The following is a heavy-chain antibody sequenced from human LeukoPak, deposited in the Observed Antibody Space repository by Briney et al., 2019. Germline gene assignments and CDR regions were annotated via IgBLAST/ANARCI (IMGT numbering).Heavy chain of an antibody. J-gene: IGHJ4*02. D-gene: IGHD1-26*01. CDR2: ISGSGGST. CDR1: GFTFSSYA. Sequence: TGGSLRLSCAASGFTFSSYAMSWVRQAPGKGLEWVSAISGSGGSTYYADSVKGRFTISRDNSKNTLYLQMNSLRAEDTAVYYCAKDYPFPRELLPNYFDYWGQGTLVTVSS. V-gene: IGHV3-23*01. CDR3: AKDYPFPRELLPNYFDY.